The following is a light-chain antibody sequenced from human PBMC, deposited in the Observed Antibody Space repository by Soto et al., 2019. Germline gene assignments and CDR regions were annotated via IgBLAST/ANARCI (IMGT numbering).Light chain of an antibody. V-gene: IGKV3-20*01. CDR1: QSVSSSY. CDR2: GAS. CDR3: QQYGSSPPT. J-gene: IGKJ2*01. Sequence: EIVLTQSPGTLSLSPGERATLSCRVSQSVSSSYLAWYQQKPGQAPRLLIYGASSRATGIPDRFSGSGSGTAFTLTISRLEPEGFAVYYWQQYGSSPPTFGQGTKLEIK.